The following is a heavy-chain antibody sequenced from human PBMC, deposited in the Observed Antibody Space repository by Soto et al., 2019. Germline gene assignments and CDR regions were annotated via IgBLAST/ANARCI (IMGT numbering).Heavy chain of an antibody. D-gene: IGHD3-3*01. J-gene: IGHJ5*02. CDR3: ARLYYDFWSGPNWFDP. Sequence: QVQLQQWGAGLLKPSETLSLTCAVYGGSFSGYYWSWIRQPPGKGLEWIGEINHSGSTNYNPSLKSRVTISVDTSKNQFSLKLSSVTAADTAVYYCARLYYDFWSGPNWFDPWGQGTLVTVSS. CDR2: INHSGST. V-gene: IGHV4-34*01. CDR1: GGSFSGYY.